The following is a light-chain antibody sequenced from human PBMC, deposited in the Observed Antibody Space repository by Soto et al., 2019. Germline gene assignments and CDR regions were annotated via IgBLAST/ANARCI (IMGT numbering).Light chain of an antibody. V-gene: IGLV2-14*01. Sequence: QSALTQPASVSGSPGQSITISCTGTSSDVGYFNYVSWYQQHPDEAPKLMIYEVSNRPSGVSNRFSGSKSGNTASLTISGLQAEDEADYYCSSYTLSSTQVFGTGTKVTVL. CDR1: SSDVGYFNY. J-gene: IGLJ1*01. CDR3: SSYTLSSTQV. CDR2: EVS.